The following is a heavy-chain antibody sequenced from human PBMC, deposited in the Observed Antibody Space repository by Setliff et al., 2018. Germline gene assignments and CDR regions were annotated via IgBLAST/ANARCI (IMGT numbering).Heavy chain of an antibody. CDR1: GGTFSSYA. CDR2: INPKSGGT. J-gene: IGHJ4*02. Sequence: ASVKVSCKASGGTFSSYAISWVRQVPGRGLEWMGWINPKSGGTRYAQKFQGRVTITADESTTTVFMELSNLRSEDTAVYFCARGLSTDTDSWGQGALVTVSS. V-gene: IGHV1-69*13. CDR3: ARGLSTDTDS. D-gene: IGHD4-4*01.